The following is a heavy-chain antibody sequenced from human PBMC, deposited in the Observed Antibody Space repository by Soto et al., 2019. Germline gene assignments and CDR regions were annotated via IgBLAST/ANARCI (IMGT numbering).Heavy chain of an antibody. V-gene: IGHV4-4*02. J-gene: IGHJ4*02. Sequence: QVQLQESGPGLVKPSGTLSLTCAVSGASIDSTCWSWVRQPPGKGLEWIGEIFHNGHTSYNPSLKSRVSMSLDKSNNQFSLNLNSVTAADTAVYYCARHVGHHFDSWGQGTLLTVSS. CDR3: ARHVGHHFDS. CDR2: IFHNGHT. CDR1: GASIDSTC. D-gene: IGHD3-16*01.